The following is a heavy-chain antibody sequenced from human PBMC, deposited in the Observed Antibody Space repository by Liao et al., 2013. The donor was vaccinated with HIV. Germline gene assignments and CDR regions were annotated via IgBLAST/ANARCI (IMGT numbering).Heavy chain of an antibody. CDR3: ARGGSMYLY. Sequence: VQLQQSGPGLVKPSETLSLTCSVSGGSIDNYYWTWIRQPAGKGLEWIGRIYSTGNTNYNPSSKSRVSMSVAASENKFSLRLTSVTAADTPVYYCARGGSMYLYWGRGNPSVTVS. CDR1: GGSIDNYY. D-gene: IGHD3-16*01. J-gene: IGHJ4*02. CDR2: IYSTGNT. V-gene: IGHV4-4*07.